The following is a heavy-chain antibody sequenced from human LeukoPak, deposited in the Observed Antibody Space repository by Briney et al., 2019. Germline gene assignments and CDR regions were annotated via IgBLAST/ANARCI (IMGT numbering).Heavy chain of an antibody. V-gene: IGHV4-34*01. CDR2: INHSGST. CDR1: GGSFSGNY. J-gene: IGHJ6*03. D-gene: IGHD3-3*01. CDR3: ARGRLDYDFWSGYKYYYYMDV. Sequence: SETLSLTCAVYGGSFSGNYWSWIRQPPGKGLEWIGEINHSGSTNYNPSLKSRVTTSVDTSKNQFSLKLSSVTAADTAVYYCARGRLDYDFWSGYKYYYYMDVWGKGTTVTVSS.